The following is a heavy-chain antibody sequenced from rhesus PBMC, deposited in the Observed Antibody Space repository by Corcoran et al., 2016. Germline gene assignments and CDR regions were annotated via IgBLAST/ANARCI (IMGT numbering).Heavy chain of an antibody. CDR1: GYIFTSYV. CDR3: AAVEVEYCTGSGCYWNYFDY. CDR2: IHPGYGST. J-gene: IGHJ4*01. Sequence: QEQLVQSGAEVKKPGASVKVSCKASGYIFTSYVISWLRQAPGQGVEWMGGIHPGYGSTSYAQKFKGRVKITADMSTSTVYIEVSSLRSEDMAVYYCAAVEVEYCTGSGCYWNYFDYWGQGVLVTVSS. V-gene: IGHV1-70*01. D-gene: IGHD2-21*01.